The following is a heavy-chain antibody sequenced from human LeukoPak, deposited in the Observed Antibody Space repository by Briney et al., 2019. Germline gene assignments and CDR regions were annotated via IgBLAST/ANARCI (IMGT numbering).Heavy chain of an antibody. CDR3: VRTRRDGYIPVDY. Sequence: PSQTLSLTCTVSGGSICIGDYHWSWIRQPPGKGRGWNGCIYYSVSTYYNPSINSRVTISVDTSKNQFSLKLSSGTAADTAVYYCVRTRRDGYIPVDYWGQGTLVTVSS. D-gene: IGHD5-24*01. V-gene: IGHV4-30-4*08. CDR1: GGSICIGDYH. CDR2: IYYSVST. J-gene: IGHJ4*02.